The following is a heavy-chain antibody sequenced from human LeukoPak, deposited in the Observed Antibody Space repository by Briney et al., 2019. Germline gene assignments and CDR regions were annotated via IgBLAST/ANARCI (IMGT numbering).Heavy chain of an antibody. J-gene: IGHJ4*02. CDR3: ARAPGYSSGWEFLDY. D-gene: IGHD6-19*01. CDR2: ISSSSSYI. CDR1: GFTFSSYS. V-gene: IGHV3-21*01. Sequence: KTGGSLRLSCAASGFTFSSYSMNWVRQAPGKGLEWVSSISSSSSYIYYADSVKGRFTISRDNAKNSLYLQMNSLRAEDTAVYYCARAPGYSSGWEFLDYWGQGTLVTVSS.